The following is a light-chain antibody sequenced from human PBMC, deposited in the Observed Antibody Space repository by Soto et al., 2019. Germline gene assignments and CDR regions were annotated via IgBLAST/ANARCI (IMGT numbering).Light chain of an antibody. CDR1: QDIRDD. CDR2: AAS. V-gene: IGKV1-17*02. J-gene: IGKJ1*01. Sequence: DIQMTQSPSSLFASVGDRVTIACRASQDIRDDLNWYQQKPGKAPKRLIYAASSLESGVPSRFSGSGYETEFTLTISDLQPEDFATYYCLQHNSFPPWTFGQGTKVEVK. CDR3: LQHNSFPPWT.